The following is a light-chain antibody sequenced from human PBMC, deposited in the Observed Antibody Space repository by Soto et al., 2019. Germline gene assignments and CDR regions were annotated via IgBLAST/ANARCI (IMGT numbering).Light chain of an antibody. CDR2: AAS. V-gene: IGKV1-39*01. CDR3: QQSYSTPT. CDR1: HDISSY. J-gene: IGKJ5*01. Sequence: DIQLTQSPSLLSASVVDRVTITCRASHDISSYLNWYQQKPGKAPKLLIYAASSLQSGVPLRFSGSGSGTDFTITISSLQPEDFATYYCQQSYSTPTFGQGTRLEI.